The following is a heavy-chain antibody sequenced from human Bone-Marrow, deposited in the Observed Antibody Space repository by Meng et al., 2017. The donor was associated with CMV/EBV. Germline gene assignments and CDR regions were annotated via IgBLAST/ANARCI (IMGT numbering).Heavy chain of an antibody. CDR3: ARDRLSPRYDYTSASSEAIHGVDV. J-gene: IGHJ6*02. CDR2: VSSDGSST. CDR1: GFTFSSYA. V-gene: IGHV3-74*01. Sequence: GGSLRLSCAASGFTFSSYAMHWVRQAPGKGLVWVSRVSSDGSSTTYADSVKGRSTISRDNTKNTVYLQLNSLRAEDTAVYYCARDRLSPRYDYTSASSEAIHGVDVWGQGTTVTVSS. D-gene: IGHD3-3*01.